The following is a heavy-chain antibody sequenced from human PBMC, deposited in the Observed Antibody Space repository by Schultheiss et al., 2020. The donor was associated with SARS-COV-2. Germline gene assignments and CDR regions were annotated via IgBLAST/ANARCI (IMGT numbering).Heavy chain of an antibody. Sequence: SQTLSLTCTVSGGSISSSSYYWGWIRQPAGKGLEWIGRIYTSGSTNYNPSLKSRVTISVDTSKNQFSLQLNSVTPEDTAVYYCARDPYESRNWYFDLWGRGTLVTVSS. D-gene: IGHD5-12*01. CDR1: GGSISSSSYY. CDR3: ARDPYESRNWYFDL. V-gene: IGHV4-61*02. J-gene: IGHJ2*01. CDR2: IYTSGST.